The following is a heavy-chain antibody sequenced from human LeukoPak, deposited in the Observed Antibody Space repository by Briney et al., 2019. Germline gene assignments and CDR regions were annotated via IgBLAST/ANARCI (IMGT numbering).Heavy chain of an antibody. J-gene: IGHJ4*02. Sequence: GGSLRLSCAASGFSFSTYSINWVRQAPGKGLEWVSSISSSSSYIHYADSVKGRFTISRDNSKNTLYLQMNSLRAEDTAVYYCASISLRLPPDYWGQGTLVTVSS. D-gene: IGHD4-17*01. V-gene: IGHV3-21*01. CDR2: ISSSSSYI. CDR1: GFSFSTYS. CDR3: ASISLRLPPDY.